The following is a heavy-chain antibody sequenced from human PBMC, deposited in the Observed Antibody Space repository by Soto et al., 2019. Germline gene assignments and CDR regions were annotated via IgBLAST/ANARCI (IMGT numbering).Heavy chain of an antibody. Sequence: EVQLVESGGGLVQPGVSLRLSCAASGFTFSSYSMNWVRQAPGKGLEWVSYISSSSSTIYYADAVKGRFTISRDNAKNSLYLHLNILRDEDTAVYYCVPNCFDPWGQGTLVTVSS. CDR3: VPNCFDP. J-gene: IGHJ5*02. CDR1: GFTFSSYS. V-gene: IGHV3-48*02. CDR2: ISSSSSTI.